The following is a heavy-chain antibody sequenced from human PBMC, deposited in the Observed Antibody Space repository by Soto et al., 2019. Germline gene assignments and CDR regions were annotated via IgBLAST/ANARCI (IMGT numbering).Heavy chain of an antibody. CDR1: GGSISNYY. CDR3: AREGSSSWGDSVDY. J-gene: IGHJ4*02. D-gene: IGHD6-13*01. CDR2: IFSSGST. V-gene: IGHV4-59*12. Sequence: SETLSLTCTVSGGSISNYYWSWIRQSPGKGLEWIGYIFSSGSTNYNPSLKSRVTISLDTSENQFSLKLTSVTAADTAVYYCAREGSSSWGDSVDYWGQGTLVTVSS.